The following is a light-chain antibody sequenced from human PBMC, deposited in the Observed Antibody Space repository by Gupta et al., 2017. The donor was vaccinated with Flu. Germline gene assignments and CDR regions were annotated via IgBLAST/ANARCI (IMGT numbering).Light chain of an antibody. CDR1: SSDVGGYNY. CDR2: DVS. Sequence: HSALTPPPPVARAPGPSVTISCTGTSSDVGGYNYVSWYQQHPGKAPKLMIYDVSKRPSGVPDRFSGSKSGITASLTISGLQDEDEADYYCCSYAGTYNVVFGGGTKLTVL. J-gene: IGLJ2*01. V-gene: IGLV2-11*01. CDR3: CSYAGTYNVV.